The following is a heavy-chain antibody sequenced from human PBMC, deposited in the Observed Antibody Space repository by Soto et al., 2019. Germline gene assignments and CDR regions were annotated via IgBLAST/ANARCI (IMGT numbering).Heavy chain of an antibody. CDR1: GGSISSYY. Sequence: SETLSLTCTVSGGSISSYYWSWIRQPPGKGLEWIGYIYYSGSTNYNPSLKSRVTISVDTSKNQFSLKLSSVTAADTAVYYCARGSIAALVNWFDPWGQGTLVTVSS. J-gene: IGHJ5*02. CDR3: ARGSIAALVNWFDP. D-gene: IGHD6-6*01. CDR2: IYYSGST. V-gene: IGHV4-59*01.